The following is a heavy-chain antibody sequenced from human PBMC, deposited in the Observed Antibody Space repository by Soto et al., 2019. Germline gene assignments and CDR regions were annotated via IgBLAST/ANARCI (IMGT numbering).Heavy chain of an antibody. D-gene: IGHD2-8*02. CDR1: GGSISSGDYY. CDR2: IYYSGST. V-gene: IGHV4-30-4*01. CDR3: ARDKITGLFDY. J-gene: IGHJ4*02. Sequence: PSEPMSLTYTVSGGSISSGDYYWSWIRQPPGKGLEWIGYIYYSGSTYYNPSLKSRVTISVDTSKNQFSLKLSSVTAAETAVYYCARDKITGLFDYWGQGTLVTVSS.